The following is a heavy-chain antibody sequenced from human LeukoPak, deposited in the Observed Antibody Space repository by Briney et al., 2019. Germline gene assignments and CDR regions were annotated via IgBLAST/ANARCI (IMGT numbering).Heavy chain of an antibody. D-gene: IGHD1-26*01. CDR3: ARGTRLTVWEAYYGMDV. CDR2: ISSSGSTI. V-gene: IGHV3-11*01. CDR1: GFTLSDYY. J-gene: IGHJ6*02. Sequence: GGSLRLSCAASGFTLSDYYMSWIRQAPGKGLEWVSYISSSGSTIYYADSVKGRFTISRDNAKNSLYLQMNSLRAEDTAVYYCARGTRLTVWEAYYGMDVWGQGTTVTVSS.